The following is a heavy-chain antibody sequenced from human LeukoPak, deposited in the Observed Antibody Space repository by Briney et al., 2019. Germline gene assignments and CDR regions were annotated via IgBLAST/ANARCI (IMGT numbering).Heavy chain of an antibody. Sequence: PGGSLRLSCVASGFTFSSYGMHWVRQASGKGLEWVAFISYDGSNENIADSVKGRFIISRDNSKNTLYLQMNSLRAEDTAVYYCAKGPAPRLGEFSYHALVDYWGQGTLVTVSS. D-gene: IGHD3-16*02. V-gene: IGHV3-30*18. CDR2: ISYDGSNE. CDR1: GFTFSSYG. J-gene: IGHJ4*02. CDR3: AKGPAPRLGEFSYHALVDY.